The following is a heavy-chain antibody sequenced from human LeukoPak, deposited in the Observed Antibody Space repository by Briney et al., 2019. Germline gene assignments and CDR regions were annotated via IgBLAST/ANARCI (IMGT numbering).Heavy chain of an antibody. J-gene: IGHJ3*02. D-gene: IGHD2-2*01. CDR2: ISPSGGST. CDR3: ATDDGTSWNAFDI. Sequence: ASVTVSCKAFGYTFTSNYMHWVRQAPGQGPEWMGVISPSGGSTTYAQKFQGRVTLTRDMSTSTDYLELSSLRSEDTAVYYCATDDGTSWNAFDIWGQVTMVTVSS. V-gene: IGHV1-46*01. CDR1: GYTFTSNY.